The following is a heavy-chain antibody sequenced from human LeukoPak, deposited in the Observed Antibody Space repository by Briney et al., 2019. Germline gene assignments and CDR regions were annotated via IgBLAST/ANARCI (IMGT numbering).Heavy chain of an antibody. CDR2: INPNSGGT. Sequence: ASVKVSCKASGYTFTGYYMHWVRQAPGQGLEWMGWINPNSGGTNYAQKFQGRVTMTRDTSISTAYMELSRLRSDDTAAYYCARREYRHRDLSHWFGPWGQGTLVTVSS. D-gene: IGHD2/OR15-2a*01. CDR3: ARREYRHRDLSHWFGP. V-gene: IGHV1-2*02. CDR1: GYTFTGYY. J-gene: IGHJ5*02.